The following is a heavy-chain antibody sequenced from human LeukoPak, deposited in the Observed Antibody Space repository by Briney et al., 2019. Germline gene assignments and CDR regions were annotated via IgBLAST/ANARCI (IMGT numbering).Heavy chain of an antibody. CDR1: GGSISGTHYY. Sequence: SETLSLTCSFSGGSISGTHYYWGWVRQPPGKGLEWIGEINHSGSTNYNPSLKSRVTISVDTSKNQFSLKLSSVTAADTAVYYCARRLILTGYYDYWGQGTLVTVSS. J-gene: IGHJ4*02. CDR2: INHSGST. V-gene: IGHV4-39*07. CDR3: ARRLILTGYYDY. D-gene: IGHD3-9*01.